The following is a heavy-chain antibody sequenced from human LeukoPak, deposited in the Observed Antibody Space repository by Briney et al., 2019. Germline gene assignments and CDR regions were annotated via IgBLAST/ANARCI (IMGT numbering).Heavy chain of an antibody. CDR3: AKVGEQQLADY. D-gene: IGHD6-13*01. CDR1: GFTFSSYG. V-gene: IGHV3-30*18. CDR2: ISYDGSSK. J-gene: IGHJ4*02. Sequence: GGSLRLSCAASGFTFSSYGVHWVRQAPGKGLEWVAVISYDGSSKYHADSVKGRFTISRDNSKNTLYLQMNSLRGEDTAVYYCAKVGEQQLADYWGQGTLVTVSS.